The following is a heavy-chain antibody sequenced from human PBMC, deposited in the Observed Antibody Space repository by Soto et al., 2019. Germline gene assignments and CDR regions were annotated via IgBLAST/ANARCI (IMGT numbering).Heavy chain of an antibody. V-gene: IGHV4-34*01. J-gene: IGHJ1*01. Sequence: SETLSLTCAVYGGSFSGYYWSWIRQPPGKGLEWIGEINHSGSTNYNPSLKSRVNISVDTSKNQFSLKPSSVPAADTAVYYCARNRIAAAVYFPHWGQGTLVTVSS. CDR3: ARNRIAAAVYFPH. CDR1: GGSFSGYY. D-gene: IGHD6-13*01. CDR2: INHSGST.